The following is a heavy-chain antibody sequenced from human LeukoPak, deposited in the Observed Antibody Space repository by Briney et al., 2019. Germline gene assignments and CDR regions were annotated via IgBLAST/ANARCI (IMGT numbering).Heavy chain of an antibody. CDR1: GFTFSSYA. CDR2: LSGSGANT. Sequence: GGSLRLSCAASGFTFSSYAMNWVRQAPGKGLEWVSALSGSGANTYYADSVKGRFTISRDNSKNTLYLQMNSLRAEGTAVYYCAKDGDSHSPPYYFDYWGQGTLVTVSS. J-gene: IGHJ4*02. V-gene: IGHV3-23*01. CDR3: AKDGDSHSPPYYFDY. D-gene: IGHD2-21*01.